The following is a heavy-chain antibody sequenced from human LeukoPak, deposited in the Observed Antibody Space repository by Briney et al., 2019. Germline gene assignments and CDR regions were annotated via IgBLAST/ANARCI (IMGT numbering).Heavy chain of an antibody. Sequence: PGGSLRLSCAASGFTFSSYAMSWVRQAPGKGPEWVSAISGSGGSTYYADSVKGRFTISRDNSKNTLYLQMNSLRAEDTAVYYCAKDLYYYDSSGWFYYYMDVWGKGTTVTVSS. CDR1: GFTFSSYA. V-gene: IGHV3-23*01. CDR2: ISGSGGST. J-gene: IGHJ6*03. D-gene: IGHD3-22*01. CDR3: AKDLYYYDSSGWFYYYMDV.